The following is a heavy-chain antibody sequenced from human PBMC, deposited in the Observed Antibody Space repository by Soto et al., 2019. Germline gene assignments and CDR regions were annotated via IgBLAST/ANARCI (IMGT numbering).Heavy chain of an antibody. Sequence: GGSLRLSCAASGFTFSSYAMSWVRQAPGKGLEWVSAISGSGGSTYYADSVKGRFTISRDNSKNTLYLQMNSLRAEDTAVYYCARQRQLVRWFDPWGQGTLVTVSS. V-gene: IGHV3-23*01. D-gene: IGHD6-13*01. CDR3: ARQRQLVRWFDP. CDR2: ISGSGGST. J-gene: IGHJ5*02. CDR1: GFTFSSYA.